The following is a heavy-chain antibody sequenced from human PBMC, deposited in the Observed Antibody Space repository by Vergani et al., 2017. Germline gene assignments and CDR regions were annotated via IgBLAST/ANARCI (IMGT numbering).Heavy chain of an antibody. CDR2: VFHLGTV. Sequence: QVQLHESGPGLLKTSETLSLTCNVSGVSITRGNYWGGVRQSPGTGLEWIASVFHLGTVYYNPSLRSRVRISIDAYNVLSLRLQSVTVADTAVYFCVRDLYSRGPFDVWGQGSLVTVSS. CDR1: GVSITRGNY. CDR3: VRDLYSRGPFDV. V-gene: IGHV4-38-2*02. D-gene: IGHD3-22*01. J-gene: IGHJ4*01.